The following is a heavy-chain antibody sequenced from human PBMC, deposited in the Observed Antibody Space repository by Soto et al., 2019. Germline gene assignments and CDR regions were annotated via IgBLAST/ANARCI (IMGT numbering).Heavy chain of an antibody. D-gene: IGHD3-10*01. Sequence: EVQLLESGGGLVQPGGSLRLSCAASGFTFSSYAMSWVRQAPGKGLEWVSAISGSGGSTYYADSVKGRFTISRDNSKNTLYLQMNSLRAEDTAVYYCGGVRGVIIQGNDYWGQGTLVTVSS. CDR3: GGVRGVIIQGNDY. J-gene: IGHJ4*02. CDR1: GFTFSSYA. V-gene: IGHV3-23*01. CDR2: ISGSGGST.